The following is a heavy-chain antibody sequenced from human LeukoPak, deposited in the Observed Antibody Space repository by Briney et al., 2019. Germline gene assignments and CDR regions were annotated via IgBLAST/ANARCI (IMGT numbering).Heavy chain of an antibody. D-gene: IGHD3-22*01. CDR1: GISLSNYG. J-gene: IGHJ4*02. V-gene: IGHV3-23*01. Sequence: GGSLRLSCAVSGISLSNYGMSWVRQAPGRGLEWVAGISGSGGGTNYADSVKGRFTISRDNPKNTLYLQMNRLRAEDTAVYFCAKRGVVIRVILVGFHKEAYYFDSWGQGALVTVSS. CDR3: AKRGVVIRVILVGFHKEAYYFDS. CDR2: ISGSGGGT.